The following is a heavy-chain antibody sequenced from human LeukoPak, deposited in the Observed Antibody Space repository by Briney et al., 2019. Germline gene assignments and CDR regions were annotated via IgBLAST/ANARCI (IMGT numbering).Heavy chain of an antibody. V-gene: IGHV3-33*01. D-gene: IGHD3-22*01. CDR1: GFTFSSYG. CDR2: IWYDGSNK. CDR3: ARGEANYYDSSGYPPGFDY. Sequence: GGSLRLSCAASGFTFSSYGMHWVRQAPGKGLEWVAVIWYDGSNKYYADSVKGRFTISRDNSKNTLYLQMNSLRAEDTAVYYCARGEANYYDSSGYPPGFDYWGQGTPVTVSS. J-gene: IGHJ4*02.